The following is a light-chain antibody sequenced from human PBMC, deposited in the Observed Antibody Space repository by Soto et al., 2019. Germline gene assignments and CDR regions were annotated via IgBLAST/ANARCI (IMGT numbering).Light chain of an antibody. V-gene: IGKV1-39*01. Sequence: DIQMTQSPASLSASVGERVTITCRASQNIGVYLNWYQQKPGKAPKPLIYAASSLQSGVSSRFSGSGSATDFTLTITSLLPEDFATYYCHQSHSVPGTFGQGTKVDIK. CDR2: AAS. CDR1: QNIGVY. J-gene: IGKJ1*01. CDR3: HQSHSVPGT.